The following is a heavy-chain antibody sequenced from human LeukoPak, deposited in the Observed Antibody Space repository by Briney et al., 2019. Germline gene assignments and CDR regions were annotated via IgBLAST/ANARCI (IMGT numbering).Heavy chain of an antibody. D-gene: IGHD2-21*02. CDR1: GYTFTSYG. J-gene: IGHJ4*02. V-gene: IGHV1-18*01. Sequence: GASVKVSCKASGYTFTSYGISWVRQAPGQGLEWMGWISAYNGNTNYAQKLQGRVTMTTDTSTSTAYMELRSLRSDDTAVYYCAREGDLAHCGGDCHGGFDYWGQGTLVTVSS. CDR2: ISAYNGNT. CDR3: AREGDLAHCGGDCHGGFDY.